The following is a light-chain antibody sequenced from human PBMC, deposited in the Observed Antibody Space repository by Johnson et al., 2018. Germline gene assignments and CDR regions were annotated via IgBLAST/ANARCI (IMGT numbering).Light chain of an antibody. CDR3: GTWDSSLIAGTV. CDR2: ANN. V-gene: IGLV1-51*02. J-gene: IGLJ1*01. Sequence: QSVLTQPPSVSAAPGQKVTISCSGSSSNIGNNYVSWYQQLPGTAPKLLIYANNKRPSGIPDRFSGSKSGTSATLGITGLQTGDEADYYCGTWDSSLIAGTVIGTGTKVTVL. CDR1: SSNIGNNY.